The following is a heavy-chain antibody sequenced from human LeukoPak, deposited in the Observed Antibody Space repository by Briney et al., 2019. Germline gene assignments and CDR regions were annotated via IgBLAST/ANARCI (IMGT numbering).Heavy chain of an antibody. CDR3: ARRPFPGKYCSSTSCSRITNWFDP. Sequence: SETLSLTCTVSGYSISSGFYWGWIRQPPGKGLEWIGNVYHGGSSYYNPSLKSRVTISVDTSKNQFSLKLSSVTAADTAVYYCARRPFPGKYCSSTSCSRITNWFDPWGQGTLVTVSS. J-gene: IGHJ5*02. CDR1: GYSISSGFY. CDR2: VYHGGSS. D-gene: IGHD2-2*01. V-gene: IGHV4-38-2*02.